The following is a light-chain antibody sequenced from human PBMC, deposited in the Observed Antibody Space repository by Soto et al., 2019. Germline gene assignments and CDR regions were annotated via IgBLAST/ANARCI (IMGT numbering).Light chain of an antibody. CDR2: DVS. CDR1: SSDVGGYNY. J-gene: IGLJ1*01. Sequence: QSALTQPRSVSGSPGQSVTISCTGTSSDVGGYNYVSWYQQHPGKAPKLMIYDVSKRPSGVPDRFSGSKSGNTASLTISGLQAEDEADYYCCSYASSYTDVFGTGTKLTVL. CDR3: CSYASSYTDV. V-gene: IGLV2-11*01.